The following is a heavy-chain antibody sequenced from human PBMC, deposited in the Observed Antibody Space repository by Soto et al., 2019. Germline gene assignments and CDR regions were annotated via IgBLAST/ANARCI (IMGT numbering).Heavy chain of an antibody. D-gene: IGHD2-15*01. V-gene: IGHV4-61*01. CDR1: GGSVSIGSYC. Sequence: SETLSLTCPVSGGSVSIGSYCWGCLRQPPGKGLEWIGNIYYSGHTNYIPSLKSRVTISIDTSKSQFSLKLTSVTAADTAVYYCASVSLLVQGPHFDYWGQGTLVTVSS. CDR3: ASVSLLVQGPHFDY. CDR2: IYYSGHT. J-gene: IGHJ4*02.